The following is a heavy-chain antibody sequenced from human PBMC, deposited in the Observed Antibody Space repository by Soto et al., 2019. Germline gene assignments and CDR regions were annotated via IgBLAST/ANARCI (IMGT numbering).Heavy chain of an antibody. CDR3: ARGRDSTSWDVFDL. J-gene: IGHJ4*02. CDR1: GDSISDYY. V-gene: IGHV4-59*01. CDR2: IYHSGRT. D-gene: IGHD6-13*01. Sequence: SETLSLTCTVSGDSISDYYWSLIRQPPGKGLEWIGYIYHSGRTSYNPSLKSRVTISIDTSKSQFSLNLSSVTAADTAVYYCARGRDSTSWDVFDLWGQGALVTVSS.